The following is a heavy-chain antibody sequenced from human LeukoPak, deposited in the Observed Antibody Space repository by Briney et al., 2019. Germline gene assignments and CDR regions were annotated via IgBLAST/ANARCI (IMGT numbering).Heavy chain of an antibody. D-gene: IGHD3-3*01. CDR2: ISSSGSTI. J-gene: IGHJ6*02. Sequence: GGSLRLSCAASGFTFSDYYMSWIRQAPGKGLEWVSYISSSGSTIYYADSVKGRFTISRDNAKNSLYLQMNSQRAEDTAVYYCARDVRGYDFWSGSLIYGMDVWGQGTTVTVSS. CDR1: GFTFSDYY. CDR3: ARDVRGYDFWSGSLIYGMDV. V-gene: IGHV3-11*01.